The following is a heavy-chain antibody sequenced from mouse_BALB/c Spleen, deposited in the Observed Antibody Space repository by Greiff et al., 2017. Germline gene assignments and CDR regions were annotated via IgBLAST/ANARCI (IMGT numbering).Heavy chain of an antibody. D-gene: IGHD2-3*01. CDR3: ARSYDGYFYFDY. J-gene: IGHJ2*01. CDR2: INSNGGST. CDR1: GFTFSSYY. V-gene: IGHV5-6-2*01. Sequence: EVQRVESGGGLVKLGGSLKLSCAASGFTFSSYYMSWVRQTPEKRLELVAAINSNGGSTYYPDTVKGRFTISRDNAKNTLYLQMSSLKSEDTALYYCARSYDGYFYFDYWGQGTTLTVSS.